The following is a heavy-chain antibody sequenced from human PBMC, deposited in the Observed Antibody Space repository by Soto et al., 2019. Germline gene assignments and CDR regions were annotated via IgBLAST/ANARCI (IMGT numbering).Heavy chain of an antibody. D-gene: IGHD4-4*01. CDR2: MFDSGST. V-gene: IGHV4-31*03. CDR1: GGSITSGDFY. J-gene: IGHJ6*02. CDR3: ARGVYSNYDYYGMDV. Sequence: QVQLQESGPGLVKPSQTLSLTCNVSGGSITSGDFYWSWIRQHPGKGLEWIGLMFDSGSTSYNPSLKSRVIISVDTSKNHFSLKLSSVTAADTAVYYCARGVYSNYDYYGMDVWGQGTTVTGSS.